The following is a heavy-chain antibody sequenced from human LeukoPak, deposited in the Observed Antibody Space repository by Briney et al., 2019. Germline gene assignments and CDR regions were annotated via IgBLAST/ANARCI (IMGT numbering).Heavy chain of an antibody. J-gene: IGHJ4*02. CDR1: GGTFSSYA. D-gene: IGHD3-3*01. CDR3: ARGQRFLEWLCYDY. CDR2: IIPIFGTA. Sequence: SVKVSCKASGGTFSSYAISWVRQAPGQGLEWMGGIIPIFGTANYAQKFQGRVTITADESTSTAYMELSSLRSEDTAVYYCARGQRFLEWLCYDYWGQGTLVTVSS. V-gene: IGHV1-69*13.